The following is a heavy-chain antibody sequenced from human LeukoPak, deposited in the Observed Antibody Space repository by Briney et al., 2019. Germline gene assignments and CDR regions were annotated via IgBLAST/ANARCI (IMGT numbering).Heavy chain of an antibody. Sequence: GASVRVSCKASGYTFSNYGISWVRQAPGLGLEWMGGTSYNGNTNYSEKFQEGVTMTTDTSTTTAYMELRSLESDDTAVYYCARHSGSGWQALGYWGQGTLVTVSS. V-gene: IGHV1-18*04. CDR1: GYTFSNYG. CDR3: ARHSGSGWQALGY. J-gene: IGHJ4*02. CDR2: TSYNGNT. D-gene: IGHD6-19*01.